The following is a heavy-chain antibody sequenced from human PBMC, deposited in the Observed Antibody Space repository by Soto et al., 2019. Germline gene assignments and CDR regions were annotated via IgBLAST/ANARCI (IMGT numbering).Heavy chain of an antibody. CDR1: GFTFSSYA. V-gene: IGHV3-30-3*01. Sequence: QVQLVESGGGVVQPGRSLRLSCAASGFTFSSYAMHWVRQAPGKGLEWVAVISYDGSTKYYADSVKGRFTISRDNSKNTLYLQMNSLRAEDTAVYYCASCISTSCYLRWVSYGMDVWGQGTTVTVSS. J-gene: IGHJ6*02. CDR2: ISYDGSTK. CDR3: ASCISTSCYLRWVSYGMDV. D-gene: IGHD2-2*01.